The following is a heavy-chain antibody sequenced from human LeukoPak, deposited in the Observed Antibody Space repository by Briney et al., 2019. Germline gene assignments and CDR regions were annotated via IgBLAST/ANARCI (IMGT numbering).Heavy chain of an antibody. CDR1: GFIFSSYS. J-gene: IGHJ6*02. Sequence: GGSLRLSCAASGFIFSSYSMSWVHQAPGKGLEWVSVITGSGKNTYYADSVKGRFTISKDNSKNTVYLQMNDLRVDDTAVYYCAKAASSSWPSYQYGMDVWGQGTTVTASS. D-gene: IGHD6-13*01. CDR2: ITGSGKNT. V-gene: IGHV3-23*01. CDR3: AKAASSSWPSYQYGMDV.